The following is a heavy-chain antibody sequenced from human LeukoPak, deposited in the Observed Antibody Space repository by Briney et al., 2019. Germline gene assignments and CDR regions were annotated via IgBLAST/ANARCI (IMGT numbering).Heavy chain of an antibody. CDR1: GFTFSSYA. Sequence: GGSLRLSCAASGFTFSSYAMSWVRQAPGKGLEWVSAISGSGGSTYYADSVKGRFTISRDNSKNTLYLQMNSLRAEDTAVYYCARGQQQLVGRWDYYYYMDVWGKGTTVTVSS. CDR3: ARGQQQLVGRWDYYYYMDV. D-gene: IGHD6-13*01. J-gene: IGHJ6*03. CDR2: ISGSGGST. V-gene: IGHV3-23*01.